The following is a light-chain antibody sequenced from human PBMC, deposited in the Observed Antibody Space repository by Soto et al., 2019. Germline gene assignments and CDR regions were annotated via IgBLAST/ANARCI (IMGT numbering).Light chain of an antibody. CDR1: SSDVGEENY. CDR2: EVS. CDR3: SSYRSSGTVL. Sequence: QSALTQPPSASGSPGQSVTITCSGTSSDVGEENYVSWYQQHPGKAPKLIIYEVSNRPSGVSDRFSGSKSGNTASLTISGLQSEDDAEYYCSSYRSSGTVLLGGGTKLTVL. J-gene: IGLJ2*01. V-gene: IGLV2-14*01.